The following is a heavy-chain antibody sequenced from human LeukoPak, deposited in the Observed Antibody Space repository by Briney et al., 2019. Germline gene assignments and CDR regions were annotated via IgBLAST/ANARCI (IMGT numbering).Heavy chain of an antibody. CDR1: GGSISSYY. Sequence: SETLSLTCTVSGGSISSYYWSWIWQPPGKGLEWIGYIYSSGSTNYNPSLESRVTISVDTSKNQFSLKLSSVTAADTAVYYCARRGYSTGWYYFDYWGQGTPVTVSS. V-gene: IGHV4-59*08. D-gene: IGHD6-19*01. CDR3: ARRGYSTGWYYFDY. J-gene: IGHJ4*02. CDR2: IYSSGST.